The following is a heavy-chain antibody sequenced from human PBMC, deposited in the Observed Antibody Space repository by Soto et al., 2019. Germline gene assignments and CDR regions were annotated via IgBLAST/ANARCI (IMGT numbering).Heavy chain of an antibody. Sequence: QVQLVQSGAEVKKPGASVKVSCKASGYSFSTYDINWVRQAAGQGLEWMGWVNPKSCNTDYAQRFRGRVTMTSNTSIRTAYMELSALTPEDTAVYYCARHYCDSTSCYTDWFDPWGQGTLVTVSS. D-gene: IGHD2-2*02. CDR2: VNPKSCNT. J-gene: IGHJ5*02. CDR1: GYSFSTYD. V-gene: IGHV1-8*01. CDR3: ARHYCDSTSCYTDWFDP.